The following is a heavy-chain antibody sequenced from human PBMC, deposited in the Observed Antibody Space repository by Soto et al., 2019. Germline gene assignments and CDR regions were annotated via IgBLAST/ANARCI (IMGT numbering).Heavy chain of an antibody. V-gene: IGHV2-5*02. CDR3: AHRYYYDAFDI. CDR2: IYWDDDK. J-gene: IGHJ3*02. D-gene: IGHD3-10*01. Sequence: QITLKESGPTLVKPTQTLTLTCTFSGFSLSTSGVGVGWIRQPPGKALEWLALIYWDDDKRYSPSLKSRLTIPKDTSKTQVVLTMTNMDPVDTATYYCAHRYYYDAFDIWGQGTMVTVSS. CDR1: GFSLSTSGVG.